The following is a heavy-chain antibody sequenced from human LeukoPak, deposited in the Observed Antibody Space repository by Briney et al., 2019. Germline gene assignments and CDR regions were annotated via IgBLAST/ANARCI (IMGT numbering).Heavy chain of an antibody. V-gene: IGHV3-48*03. CDR1: GFTFSSYE. D-gene: IGHD4/OR15-4a*01. Sequence: PGGSLRLSCAASGFTFSSYEMNWVRQAPGKGLEWVSYISSSGSTIYYADSVKGRFTISRDNSKNTLYLQMNSLRAEDTAVYYCARDFSGASRIDYWGQGALVTVSS. CDR3: ARDFSGASRIDY. CDR2: ISSSGSTI. J-gene: IGHJ4*02.